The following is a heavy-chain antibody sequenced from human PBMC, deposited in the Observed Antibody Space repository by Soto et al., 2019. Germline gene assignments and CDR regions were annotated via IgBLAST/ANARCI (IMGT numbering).Heavy chain of an antibody. CDR3: ARVGTNSALRYFDWLQPDNWFDP. D-gene: IGHD3-9*01. Sequence: QVQLVQSGAEVKKPGSSVKVSCKASGGTFSSDAISWVRQAPGQGLEWMGGIIPIFGTANYAQKFQGRVTITADESTSTAYMELSSLRSEDTAMYYCARVGTNSALRYFDWLQPDNWFDPWGQGTLVPVSS. V-gene: IGHV1-69*01. CDR1: GGTFSSDA. CDR2: IIPIFGTA. J-gene: IGHJ5*02.